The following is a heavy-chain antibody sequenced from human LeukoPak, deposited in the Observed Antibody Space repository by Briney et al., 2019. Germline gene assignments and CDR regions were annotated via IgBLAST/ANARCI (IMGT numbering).Heavy chain of an antibody. CDR2: INHSGST. CDR3: ARGPLRRVVTFWSYYFDY. J-gene: IGHJ4*02. CDR1: GGSFSGYY. V-gene: IGHV4-34*01. D-gene: IGHD4-23*01. Sequence: SETVSLTCAVCGGSFSGYYWSWIRQPPWRGRDGIGEINHSGSTNYKPSLKSRVTISVDTSKNQFSLKLSSVTAADTAVYYCARGPLRRVVTFWSYYFDYWGQGTLVTVSS.